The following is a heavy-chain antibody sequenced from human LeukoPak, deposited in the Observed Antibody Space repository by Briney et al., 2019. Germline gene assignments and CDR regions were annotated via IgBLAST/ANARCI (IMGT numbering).Heavy chain of an antibody. CDR2: IYYSGRP. Sequence: PSETLSLTCTVSGGSISSGGYFWSWIRQPPGKGLEWIGYIYYSGRPDYNPSLKSRVTISGDTSKNQFSLKLSSVTAADTAVYYCARDRGFNWFDPWGQGTLVTVSS. J-gene: IGHJ5*02. V-gene: IGHV4-31*03. CDR1: GGSISSGGYF. CDR3: ARDRGFNWFDP.